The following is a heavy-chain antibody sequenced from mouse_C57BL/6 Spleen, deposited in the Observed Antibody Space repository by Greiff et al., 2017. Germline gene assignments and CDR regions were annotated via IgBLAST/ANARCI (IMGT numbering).Heavy chain of an antibody. CDR3: ARSVDYSAWFAY. J-gene: IGHJ3*01. Sequence: VQLQQPGAELVMPGASVKLSCKASGYTFTSYCMHWVKQRPGQGLEWIGEFDPSDSYTNYNQKFKGKSTLTVDKSSSTAYMQLSSLTSEDSAVYFCARSVDYSAWFAYWGQGTLVTVSA. V-gene: IGHV1-69*01. CDR1: GYTFTSYC. D-gene: IGHD1-1*02. CDR2: FDPSDSYT.